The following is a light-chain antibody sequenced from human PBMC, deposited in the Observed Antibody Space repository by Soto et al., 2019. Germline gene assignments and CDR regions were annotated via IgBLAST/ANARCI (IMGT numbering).Light chain of an antibody. V-gene: IGLV2-14*01. J-gene: IGLJ1*01. CDR2: EVS. CDR3: SSYTSSSTPIV. Sequence: QSVLTQPASVSGSPGQSITISCTGSSDDIGTYEYISWHQHHPGKAPKLMIYEVSNRPSGVSNRFSGSKSGNTASLTISGLQAEDEADYYCSSYTSSSTPIVFGTGTKVTVL. CDR1: SDDIGTYEY.